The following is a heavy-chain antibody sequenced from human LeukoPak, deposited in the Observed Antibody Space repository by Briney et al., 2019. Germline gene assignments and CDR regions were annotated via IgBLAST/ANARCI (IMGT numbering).Heavy chain of an antibody. V-gene: IGHV3-23*01. CDR2: MSGSGGGT. J-gene: IGHJ4*02. Sequence: GGSLRLSCAASGFTVSSNYMSWARQAPEKGLEWVSHMSGSGGGTYYADSVKGRFTISRDNSKNTLYLQMNSLRAEDTAVYYCAKDSSGWYGGFVDYWGQGTLVTVSS. CDR1: GFTVSSNY. D-gene: IGHD6-19*01. CDR3: AKDSSGWYGGFVDY.